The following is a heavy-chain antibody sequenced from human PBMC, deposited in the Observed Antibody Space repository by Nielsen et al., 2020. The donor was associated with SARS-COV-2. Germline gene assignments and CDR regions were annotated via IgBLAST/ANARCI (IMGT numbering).Heavy chain of an antibody. CDR1: GYTFTGYY. V-gene: IGHV1-2*04. CDR2: INPNSGGT. Sequence: ASVKVSCKASGYTFTGYYMHWVRQAPGQGLEWMGWINPNSGGTNYAQKFQGWVTMTRDTSISTAYMELSRMRSYDTAVYYCARAELRSPFDPWGQGTMVTVSS. D-gene: IGHD3-3*01. CDR3: ARAELRSPFDP. J-gene: IGHJ5*02.